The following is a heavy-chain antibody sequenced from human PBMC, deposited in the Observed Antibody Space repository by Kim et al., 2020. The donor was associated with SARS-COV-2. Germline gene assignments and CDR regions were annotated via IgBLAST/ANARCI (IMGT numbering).Heavy chain of an antibody. D-gene: IGHD2-15*01. J-gene: IGHJ6*02. CDR1: GYTFTSYG. CDR3: ARERVVVAATQYYYYYYGMDV. CDR2: ISAYNGNT. V-gene: IGHV1-18*01. Sequence: ASVKVSCKASGYTFTSYGISWVRQAPGQGLEWMGWISAYNGNTNYAQKLQGRVTMTTDTSTSTAYMELRSLRSDDTAVYYCARERVVVAATQYYYYYYGMDVWGQGTTVTVSS.